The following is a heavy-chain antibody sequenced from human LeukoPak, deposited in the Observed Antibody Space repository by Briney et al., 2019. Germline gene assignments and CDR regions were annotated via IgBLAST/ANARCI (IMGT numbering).Heavy chain of an antibody. J-gene: IGHJ4*02. CDR1: GGSISSSSYY. V-gene: IGHV4-39*01. D-gene: IGHD3-22*01. CDR2: IYYSGTT. Sequence: SETLSLTCTVSGGSISSSSYYWGWIRQPPGKELEWIASIYYSGTTFYNAPLKSRVTISVDTSKNHFSLRLSSVTAADTAVYYCARQGYDSSSSIYFFDYWGQGTLVTVSS. CDR3: ARQGYDSSSSIYFFDY.